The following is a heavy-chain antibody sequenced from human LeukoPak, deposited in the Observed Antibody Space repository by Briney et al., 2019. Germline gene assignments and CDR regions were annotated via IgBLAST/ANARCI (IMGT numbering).Heavy chain of an antibody. D-gene: IGHD3-3*01. J-gene: IGHJ4*02. V-gene: IGHV4-34*01. CDR2: INHSGST. CDR1: GFTFSDYY. CDR3: ARRVPIFGVVINY. Sequence: PGGSLRLSCAASGFTFSDYYMSWIRQPPGKGLEWIGEINHSGSTNYNPSLKSRVTISVDTSKNQSSLKLSSVTAADTAVYYCARRVPIFGVVINYWGQGTLVTVSS.